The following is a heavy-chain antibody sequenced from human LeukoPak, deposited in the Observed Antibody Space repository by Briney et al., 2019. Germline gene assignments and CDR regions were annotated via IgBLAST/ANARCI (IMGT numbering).Heavy chain of an antibody. CDR2: ITGGGDNT. Sequence: GGSLRLSCAASGSTFSTDDMTWVRQAPGKGLEWVSTITGGGDNTYYADPVKGRFTISRDNSKNTVYLQMNSLRAEDTAVYYCAQGSWGDDWGQGTLVTVSS. V-gene: IGHV3-23*01. CDR1: GSTFSTDD. CDR3: AQGSWGDD. D-gene: IGHD7-27*01. J-gene: IGHJ4*02.